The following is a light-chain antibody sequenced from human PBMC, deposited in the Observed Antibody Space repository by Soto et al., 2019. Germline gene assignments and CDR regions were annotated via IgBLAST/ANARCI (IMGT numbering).Light chain of an antibody. J-gene: IGKJ2*01. CDR1: QSVSSD. V-gene: IGKV3-15*01. Sequence: EILMTQSPATLSVSSGERATLSCRASQSVSSDLAWYQHHPGQAPRLLIYGASTRVTGTPPRFSGSGSGTEFTLTITSLQAEDFALYYCQHYHGWPFTFGQGTKLEMK. CDR2: GAS. CDR3: QHYHGWPFT.